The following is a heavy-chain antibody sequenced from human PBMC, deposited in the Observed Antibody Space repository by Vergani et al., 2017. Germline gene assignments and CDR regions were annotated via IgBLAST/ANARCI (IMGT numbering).Heavy chain of an antibody. CDR3: ARSYDSSGYYFQTFDY. J-gene: IGHJ4*02. Sequence: QVQLVQSGAEVKKPGASVKVSCKASGYTFTGYYMHWVRQAPGQGLEWMGWINPNSGGTNYAQKFQGRVTMTRDTSISTAYMELSRLRSDDTAVYYCARSYDSSGYYFQTFDYWGQGTLVTVSS. CDR1: GYTFTGYY. V-gene: IGHV1-2*02. D-gene: IGHD3-22*01. CDR2: INPNSGGT.